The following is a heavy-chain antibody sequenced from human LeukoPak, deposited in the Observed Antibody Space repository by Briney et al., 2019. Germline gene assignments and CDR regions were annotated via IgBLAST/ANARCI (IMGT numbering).Heavy chain of an antibody. CDR2: IYYSGST. CDR1: GGSISRGDYY. Sequence: PSETLSLTCTVSGGSISRGDYYLSWIRQPPGKGLEWIGYIYYSGSTYYNPSLKSRVTISVDTSKNQFSLKLSSVTAADTAVYYCARDPFIYCSSTSCPGSYGMDVWGQGTTVTVSS. D-gene: IGHD2-2*01. J-gene: IGHJ6*02. CDR3: ARDPFIYCSSTSCPGSYGMDV. V-gene: IGHV4-30-4*01.